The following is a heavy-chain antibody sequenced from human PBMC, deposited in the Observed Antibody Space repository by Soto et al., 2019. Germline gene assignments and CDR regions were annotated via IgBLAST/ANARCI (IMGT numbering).Heavy chain of an antibody. V-gene: IGHV3-74*01. J-gene: IGHJ4*02. Sequence: EVQLVESGGGLVQPGGSWRFSGEASEFISRNYGMHWVRQAPGKGLEWVSRIDHDGPTDYADSVRGRFTISRDNAENTLYLQMNSLRPEDTAVYYCVRDSHGDYWGQGTLVTVSS. CDR3: VRDSHGDY. CDR2: IDHDGPT. CDR1: EFISRNYG.